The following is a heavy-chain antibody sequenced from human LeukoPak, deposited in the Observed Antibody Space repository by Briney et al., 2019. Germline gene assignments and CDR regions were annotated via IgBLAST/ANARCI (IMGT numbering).Heavy chain of an antibody. D-gene: IGHD6-19*01. Sequence: GGSLRLSCAASGFTFSNYGMSWVRQAPGKGLEWVSVMSGNGGSTYYADSVKGRFTVSRDNSKNTLYLQMNSLRTEDTAVYYCAREIGSSGWAGFFDYWGQGTLVTVSS. CDR2: MSGNGGST. V-gene: IGHV3-23*01. CDR1: GFTFSNYG. CDR3: AREIGSSGWAGFFDY. J-gene: IGHJ4*02.